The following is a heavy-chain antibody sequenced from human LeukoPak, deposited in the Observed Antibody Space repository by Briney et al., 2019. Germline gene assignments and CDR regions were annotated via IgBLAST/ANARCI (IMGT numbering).Heavy chain of an antibody. CDR1: GGSISSSSYY. Sequence: SETLSLTCTVSGGSISSSSYYWGWIRQPPGKGLEWIGSIYYSGSTYYNPSLKSRVTISVDTSKNQFSLKLSSVTAADTAVYYCARLALGYCSSTSCHGETYFDYWGQGTLVTVSS. D-gene: IGHD2-2*01. V-gene: IGHV4-39*01. CDR2: IYYSGST. J-gene: IGHJ4*02. CDR3: ARLALGYCSSTSCHGETYFDY.